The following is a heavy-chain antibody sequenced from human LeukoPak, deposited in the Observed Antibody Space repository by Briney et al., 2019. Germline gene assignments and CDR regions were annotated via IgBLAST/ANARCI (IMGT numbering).Heavy chain of an antibody. Sequence: GGSLRLSCAASGLSFSSYAMSWVRQAPGKGLEWVSVISSSADSTYYADSVRGRFTIPRDNSKNMLYLQMHSLRAEDTAVYYCAKNGLWFGELLGGYWGQGTLVTVSS. V-gene: IGHV3-23*01. D-gene: IGHD3-10*01. J-gene: IGHJ4*02. CDR1: GLSFSSYA. CDR2: ISSSADST. CDR3: AKNGLWFGELLGGY.